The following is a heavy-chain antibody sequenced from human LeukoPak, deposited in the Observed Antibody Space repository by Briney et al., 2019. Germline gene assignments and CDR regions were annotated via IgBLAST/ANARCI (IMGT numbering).Heavy chain of an antibody. V-gene: IGHV3-23*01. Sequence: GGSLRLSSAASAFTFTNYAMSWVRQAPGKGLEWVSGISGGTGSTYYADSVKGRFTISRDNSKNTLYLQMNSLRADDTAVYYCAKGKFWTVGANDYWGQGTLVTVSS. CDR1: AFTFTNYA. D-gene: IGHD1-26*01. CDR3: AKGKFWTVGANDY. CDR2: ISGGTGST. J-gene: IGHJ4*02.